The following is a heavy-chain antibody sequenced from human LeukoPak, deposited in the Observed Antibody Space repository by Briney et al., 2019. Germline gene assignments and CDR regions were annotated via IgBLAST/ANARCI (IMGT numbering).Heavy chain of an antibody. CDR3: AKPRDIDSWAFDV. CDR2: ISYDGRNK. J-gene: IGHJ3*01. D-gene: IGHD2-15*01. Sequence: GGSLRLSCAASGFTFNNHDMHWVRQAPGKGLEWVAGISYDGRNKYYADSVKGRFTISRDNSKNTLNLQMNSLRTEDTAEYYCAKPRDIDSWAFDVWGQGTMVTVS. V-gene: IGHV3-30*18. CDR1: GFTFNNHD.